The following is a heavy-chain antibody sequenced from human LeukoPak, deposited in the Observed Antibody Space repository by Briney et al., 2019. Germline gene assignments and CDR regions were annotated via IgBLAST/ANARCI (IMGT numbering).Heavy chain of an antibody. CDR3: ARSGSIVGGPGGAFDI. V-gene: IGHV4-39*07. Sequence: SETLSLTCTVSGGSISSSSYYWGWIRQPPGKGLEWIGSIYYSGSTYYNPSLKSRVTISVDTSKNQFSLKLSSVTAADTAVYYCARSGSIVGGPGGAFDIWGQGTMVTVSS. J-gene: IGHJ3*02. CDR2: IYYSGST. D-gene: IGHD1-26*01. CDR1: GGSISSSSYY.